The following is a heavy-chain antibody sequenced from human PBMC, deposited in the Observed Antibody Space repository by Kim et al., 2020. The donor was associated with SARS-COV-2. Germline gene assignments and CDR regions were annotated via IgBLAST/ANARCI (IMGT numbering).Heavy chain of an antibody. J-gene: IGHJ4*02. Sequence: DAGEGRLTISRDNSKNTLYLQMNSLRAEDTAVYYCAKADYFYYGSGSYYYWGQGTLVTVSS. V-gene: IGHV3-23*01. D-gene: IGHD3-10*01. CDR3: AKADYFYYGSGSYYY.